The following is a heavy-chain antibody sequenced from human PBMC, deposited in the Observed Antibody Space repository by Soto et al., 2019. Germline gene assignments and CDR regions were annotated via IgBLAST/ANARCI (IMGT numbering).Heavy chain of an antibody. V-gene: IGHV3-30-3*01. CDR1: RFTFTSYA. CDR2: ISYDGSNK. Sequence: PGGPLRLSCAAYRFTFTSYAMHWARQAPGKQLEGVAVISYDGSNKYYAASVKGRFTISRDNSKTTLYLQMNSLRAEDTAVYYCARDYYDRRGYAVSSVHWGHGTLVTVSS. D-gene: IGHD3-22*01. CDR3: ARDYYDRRGYAVSSVH. J-gene: IGHJ4*01.